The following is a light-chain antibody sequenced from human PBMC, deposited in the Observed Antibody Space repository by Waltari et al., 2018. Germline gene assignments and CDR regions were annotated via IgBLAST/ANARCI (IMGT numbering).Light chain of an antibody. Sequence: DIVFTQSPATMSLSPGERATLSCRASQSLSNYLAWYQQKPGQAPRLLIYDTSNRATGIPARFSGSGFGTDFTLTIGSLEPEDFAVYYCQQRRNWPLTFGGGTKVEIK. V-gene: IGKV3-11*01. J-gene: IGKJ4*01. CDR1: QSLSNY. CDR3: QQRRNWPLT. CDR2: DTS.